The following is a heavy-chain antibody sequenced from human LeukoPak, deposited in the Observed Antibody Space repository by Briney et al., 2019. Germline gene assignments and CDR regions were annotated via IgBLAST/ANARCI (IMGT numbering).Heavy chain of an antibody. CDR1: GFTFSSYG. V-gene: IGHV3-23*01. Sequence: GGTLRLSCAASGFTFSSYGMSWVRQAPGKGLEWVSASSGSGGSTYYADSVKGRFTISRDNSKNTLYLQMNSLRAEDTAVYYCAKVDKKTWIQLWLDVCFDYWGQGTLVTVSS. J-gene: IGHJ4*02. D-gene: IGHD5-18*01. CDR3: AKVDKKTWIQLWLDVCFDY. CDR2: SSGSGGST.